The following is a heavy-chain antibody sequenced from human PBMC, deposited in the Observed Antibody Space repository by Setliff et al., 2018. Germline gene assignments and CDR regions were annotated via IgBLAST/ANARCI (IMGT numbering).Heavy chain of an antibody. D-gene: IGHD4-17*01. CDR2: ISGSGGST. Sequence: GESLKISCAASGFTFSSYAMSWVRQAPGKGLEWVSAISGSGGSTYYADSVKGRFTISRDNSKNTLYLQMNSLRAEDTAVYYCARDFLGIHIDHGNALDDYWGQGTLVTVSS. CDR3: ARDFLGIHIDHGNALDDY. V-gene: IGHV3-23*01. CDR1: GFTFSSYA. J-gene: IGHJ4*02.